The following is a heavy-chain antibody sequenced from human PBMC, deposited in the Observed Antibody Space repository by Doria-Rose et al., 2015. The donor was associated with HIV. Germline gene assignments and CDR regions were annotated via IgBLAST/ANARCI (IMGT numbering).Heavy chain of an antibody. D-gene: IGHD6-13*01. V-gene: IGHV2-26*01. J-gene: IGHJ4*02. CDR1: GVSLSSPGMG. Sequence: QESGPVLVKPTETLTLTCTVSGVSLSSPGMGVSWIRQPPGKALEWLANIFSDDGRSYTTSLRCRLTISRCTSKSQVVLTMTDMDPVDTATYYCARIKSSRWYHKYYFDFWGQGTLVIVSA. CDR3: ARIKSSRWYHKYYFDF. CDR2: IFSDDGR.